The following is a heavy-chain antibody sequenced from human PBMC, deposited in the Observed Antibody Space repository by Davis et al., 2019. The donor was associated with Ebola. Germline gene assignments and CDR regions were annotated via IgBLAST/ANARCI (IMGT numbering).Heavy chain of an antibody. CDR1: GYTFTSYY. D-gene: IGHD2-15*01. J-gene: IGHJ4*02. CDR2: INPSGGST. Sequence: ASVKVSCKASGYTFTSYYIHWVRQAPGQGLEWMGIINPSGGSTSYAQKFQGRVTMTRDTSTSTVYMELSSLRSEDTAVYYCARDVGGYCSSGSCYPPDELGYWGQGTLVTVSS. CDR3: ARDVGGYCSSGSCYPPDELGY. V-gene: IGHV1-46*01.